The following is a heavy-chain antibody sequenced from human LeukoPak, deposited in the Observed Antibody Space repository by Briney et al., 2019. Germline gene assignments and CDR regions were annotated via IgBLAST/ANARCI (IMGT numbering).Heavy chain of an antibody. D-gene: IGHD3-10*01. V-gene: IGHV3-66*01. CDR3: ARGDSGTTTFDF. Sequence: GGSLRLSCAASGFAVDSRFMNWVRQAPGMGLQWVSFITPAGHRDYTDSVKGRFTITRDNSKNTVSLQINSLRVDDSAIYFCARGDSGTTTFDFWGQGTLVTVSS. J-gene: IGHJ4*02. CDR2: ITPAGHR. CDR1: GFAVDSRF.